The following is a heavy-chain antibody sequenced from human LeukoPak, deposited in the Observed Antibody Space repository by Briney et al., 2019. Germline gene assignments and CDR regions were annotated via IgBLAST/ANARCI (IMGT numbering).Heavy chain of an antibody. V-gene: IGHV3-43D*03. J-gene: IGHJ4*02. CDR3: AKGFYDTSGYYLDS. Sequence: PGGSLRLSCAASGFTFDDYAMHWVRQAPGKGLEWVSLISRDGGSTHYAESVWGRFTISRDNSKQSLFLQMSSLSAEDTAFYYCAKGFYDTSGYYLDSWGQGTLVTVSS. D-gene: IGHD3-22*01. CDR1: GFTFDDYA. CDR2: ISRDGGST.